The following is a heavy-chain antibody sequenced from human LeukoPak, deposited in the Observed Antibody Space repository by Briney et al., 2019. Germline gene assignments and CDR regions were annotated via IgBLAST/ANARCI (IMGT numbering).Heavy chain of an antibody. CDR3: AKALRYSSSSMDV. D-gene: IGHD6-6*01. V-gene: IGHV3-9*03. CDR2: ISWNSGSI. J-gene: IGHJ6*03. CDR1: GFTFDDYA. Sequence: GGSLRLSCAASGFTFDDYAMHWVRQAPGKGLEWVSGISWNSGSIGYADSVKGRFTISRDNAKNSLYLQMNSLRAEDMALYYCAKALRYSSSSMDVWGKGTTVTVSS.